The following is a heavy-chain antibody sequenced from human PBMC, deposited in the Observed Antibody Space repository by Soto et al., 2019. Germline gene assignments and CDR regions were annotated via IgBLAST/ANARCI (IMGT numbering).Heavy chain of an antibody. CDR1: GFTFSSYG. CDR2: IWYDGSNK. CDR3: ARDLDDILTGYYAPLDY. J-gene: IGHJ4*02. V-gene: IGHV3-33*01. Sequence: ESGGGVVQPGRSLRLSCAASGFTFSSYGMHWVRQAPGKGLEWVAVIWYDGSNKYYADSVKGRFTISRDNSKNTLYLQMNSLRAEDTAVYYCARDLDDILTGYYAPLDYWGQGTLVTVSS. D-gene: IGHD3-9*01.